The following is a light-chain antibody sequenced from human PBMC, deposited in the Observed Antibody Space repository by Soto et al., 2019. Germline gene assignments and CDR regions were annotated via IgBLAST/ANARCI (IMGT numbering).Light chain of an antibody. CDR3: QQYKNWPL. CDR1: QTVTND. CDR2: GAS. V-gene: IGKV3-15*01. Sequence: EVVLTHSPGTLSLSPGERVTLSCSSSQTVTNDYVAWYQQKPGQAPRLLLYGASTRATGIPVRFSGSGFGTEFTLTISSLQSEDFAVYYCQQYKNWPLFGQGTRLEIK. J-gene: IGKJ5*01.